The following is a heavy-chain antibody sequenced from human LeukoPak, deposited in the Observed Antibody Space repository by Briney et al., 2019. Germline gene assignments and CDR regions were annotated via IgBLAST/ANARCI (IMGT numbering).Heavy chain of an antibody. D-gene: IGHD7-27*01. CDR1: GFTFTSSA. CDR2: IVVGSGNT. J-gene: IGHJ4*02. CDR3: AAETGDRLRVDY. Sequence: ASVKVSCKASGFTFTSSAMQLVRQARGQRLEWIGWIVVGSGNTNYAQKFQERVTITRDMSTSTAYMELSSLRSEDTAVYYCAAETGDRLRVDYWGQGTLVTVSS. V-gene: IGHV1-58*02.